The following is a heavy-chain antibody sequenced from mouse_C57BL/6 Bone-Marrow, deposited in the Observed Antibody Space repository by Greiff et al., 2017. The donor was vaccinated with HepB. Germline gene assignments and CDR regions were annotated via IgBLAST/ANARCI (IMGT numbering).Heavy chain of an antibody. D-gene: IGHD2-1*01. CDR1: GYTFTSYW. J-gene: IGHJ4*01. CDR2: IDPSDSYT. V-gene: IGHV1-50*01. CDR3: AREGLLWPYAMDY. Sequence: QVQPKQPGAELVKPGASVKLSCKASGYTFTSYWMQWVKQRPGQGLEWIGEIDPSDSYTNYNQKFKGKATLTVDTSSSTAYMQLSSLTSEDSAVYYCAREGLLWPYAMDYWGQGTSVTVSS.